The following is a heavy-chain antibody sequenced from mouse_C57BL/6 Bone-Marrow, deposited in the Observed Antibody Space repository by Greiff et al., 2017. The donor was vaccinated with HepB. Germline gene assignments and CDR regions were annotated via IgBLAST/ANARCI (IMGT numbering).Heavy chain of an antibody. CDR3: TRGSYRFAY. D-gene: IGHD2-12*01. J-gene: IGHJ3*01. Sequence: EVQLQESGTVLARPGASVKMSCKTSGYTFTSYWMHWVKQRPGQGLEWIGAIYPGNSDTSYNQKFKGKAKLTAVTSASTAYMELSSLTNEDSAVYYCTRGSYRFAYWGQGTLVTVSA. V-gene: IGHV1-5*01. CDR1: GYTFTSYW. CDR2: IYPGNSDT.